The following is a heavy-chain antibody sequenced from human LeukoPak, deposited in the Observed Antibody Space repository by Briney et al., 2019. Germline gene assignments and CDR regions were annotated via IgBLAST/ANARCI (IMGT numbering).Heavy chain of an antibody. V-gene: IGHV1-2*02. J-gene: IGHJ4*02. D-gene: IGHD6-19*01. CDR1: GYTFTDYY. CDR2: INPNSGGT. Sequence: ASVKVSCKASGYTFTDYYIHWVRQAPGQGLEWMGWINPNSGGTNYAQKFQGRITMTRDTSISTAYMELSSLRSEDTAVYYCARGVAVAGTIPDYWGQGTLVTVSS. CDR3: ARGVAVAGTIPDY.